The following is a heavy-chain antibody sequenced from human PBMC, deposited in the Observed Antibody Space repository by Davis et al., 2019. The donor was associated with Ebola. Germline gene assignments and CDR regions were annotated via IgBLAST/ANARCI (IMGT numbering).Heavy chain of an antibody. V-gene: IGHV3-33*01. CDR1: GFSISTYA. CDR2: KWHDETKE. J-gene: IGHJ6*02. CDR3: ARDRKLTENFFYFYGMDV. D-gene: IGHD1-14*01. Sequence: PGGSLRLSCAASGFSISTYAMHWVRQPPGKGLGWVSVKWHDETKEHYVESVKGRFTISRDNSKNKVYLQMNNVRAEDTAVYYCARDRKLTENFFYFYGMDVWGQGTTVTVSS.